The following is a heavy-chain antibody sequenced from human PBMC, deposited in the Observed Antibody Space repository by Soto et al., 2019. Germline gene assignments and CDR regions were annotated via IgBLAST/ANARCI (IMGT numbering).Heavy chain of an antibody. V-gene: IGHV4-59*01. Sequence: PSETLSLTCTVSGFSIINYYWSWIRQPPGKGLEWIGYIYSSGSINYSPSLRGRVFMSLDTSKNQFSLNLTSVTAADTAVYYCARTLWRAKGFVYWGQGTLVTVSS. D-gene: IGHD1-1*01. CDR3: ARTLWRAKGFVY. J-gene: IGHJ4*02. CDR1: GFSIINYY. CDR2: IYSSGSI.